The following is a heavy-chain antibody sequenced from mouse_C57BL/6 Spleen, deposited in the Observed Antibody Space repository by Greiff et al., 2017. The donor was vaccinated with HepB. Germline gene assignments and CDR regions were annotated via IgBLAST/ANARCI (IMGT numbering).Heavy chain of an antibody. J-gene: IGHJ1*03. Sequence: VQLQQPGAELVRPGSSVKLSCKASGYTFTSYWMHWVKQRPIQGLEWIGNIDPSDSETHYNQKFKDKATLTVDKSSSTAYMQLSSLTSEDSAVYYCERYYGNYVRYFDVWGTGTTVTVSS. V-gene: IGHV1-52*01. CDR1: GYTFTSYW. CDR3: ERYYGNYVRYFDV. D-gene: IGHD2-1*01. CDR2: IDPSDSET.